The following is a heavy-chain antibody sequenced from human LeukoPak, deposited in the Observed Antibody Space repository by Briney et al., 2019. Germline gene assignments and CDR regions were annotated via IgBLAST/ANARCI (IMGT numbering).Heavy chain of an antibody. CDR3: ARDGLGATGFDY. Sequence: GRSLRLSCAASGFTFSSYAMHWVRQAPGKGLEWVAVISYDGSNKYYAVSVKGRFSISRDNSKNTLFLQMNSLRIEDTAVYYCARDGLGATGFDYWGQGTLVTVSS. V-gene: IGHV3-30-3*01. D-gene: IGHD1-26*01. J-gene: IGHJ4*02. CDR2: ISYDGSNK. CDR1: GFTFSSYA.